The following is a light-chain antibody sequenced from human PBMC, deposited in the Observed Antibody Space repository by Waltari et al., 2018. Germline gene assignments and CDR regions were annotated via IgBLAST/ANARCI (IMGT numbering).Light chain of an antibody. Sequence: QSALTQPASVSGSPGQSITISCTGTSSDVGNHHRFSWYHQHPGKAPKLMIYAVSKRPSGVSDRFSGSKSGDMASLTISGLQPEDEAEYFCSSYAGSSKGVFGGGTKVTVL. CDR1: SSDVGNHHR. V-gene: IGLV2-23*02. CDR2: AVS. CDR3: SSYAGSSKGV. J-gene: IGLJ2*01.